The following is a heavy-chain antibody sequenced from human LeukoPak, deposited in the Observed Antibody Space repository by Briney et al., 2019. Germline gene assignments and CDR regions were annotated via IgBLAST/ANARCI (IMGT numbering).Heavy chain of an antibody. CDR1: GFTFSSYS. V-gene: IGHV3-48*01. CDR2: ISSSSSTI. J-gene: IGHJ4*02. Sequence: GGSLRLSCAASGFTFSSYSMNWVRQAPGKGLEWVSYISSSSSTIYYADAVKGRFTISRDNSKNTLYLQMNSLRGDDTAIYYCARDPRGPTGYDHSGRDTFDYWGQGTLVTVSP. CDR3: ARDPRGPTGYDHSGRDTFDY. D-gene: IGHD3-22*01.